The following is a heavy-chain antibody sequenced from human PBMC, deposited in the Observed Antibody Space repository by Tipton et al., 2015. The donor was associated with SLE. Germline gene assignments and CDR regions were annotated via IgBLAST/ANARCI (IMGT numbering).Heavy chain of an antibody. CDR1: GYSFTSYW. CDR2: IYPGDSET. Sequence: QLVQSGAEVKKAGDSLKISCKAYGYSFTSYWIGWVRQMPGKGLEWMGIIYPGDSETKYSPSIQGQATFSVDKSTSTAYLHWNSLKASDTAMYFCARKLSTAQNWYFDLWGRGTRVTVSS. V-gene: IGHV5-51*03. CDR3: ARKLSTAQNWYFDL. J-gene: IGHJ2*01.